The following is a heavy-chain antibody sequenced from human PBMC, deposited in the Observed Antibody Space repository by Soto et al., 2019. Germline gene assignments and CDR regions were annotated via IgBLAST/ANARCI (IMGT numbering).Heavy chain of an antibody. D-gene: IGHD6-13*01. Sequence: GGSLRLSCAASGFTFSSYGMHWVRQAPGKGLEWVAVIWYDGSNKYYADSVKGRFTISRDNSKNTLYLQMNSLRAEETAVYYCARGGISRQQLDAYYYYMDVWGKGTTVTVSS. V-gene: IGHV3-33*01. J-gene: IGHJ6*03. CDR1: GFTFSSYG. CDR2: IWYDGSNK. CDR3: ARGGISRQQLDAYYYYMDV.